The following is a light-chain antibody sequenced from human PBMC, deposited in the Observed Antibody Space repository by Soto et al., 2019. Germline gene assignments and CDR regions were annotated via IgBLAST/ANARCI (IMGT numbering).Light chain of an antibody. CDR3: QQRSNWPPIT. CDR1: QSVLYSSNNKNY. J-gene: IGKJ5*01. V-gene: IGKV4-1*01. Sequence: DIVMTQSPDSLAVSLGERATINCKSSQSVLYSSNNKNYLAWYQQKPGQPPKLLISWASTRESGVPDRFSGSGSGTDFTLTISSLQAEDVAVYYCQQRSNWPPITFGQGTRLEIK. CDR2: WAS.